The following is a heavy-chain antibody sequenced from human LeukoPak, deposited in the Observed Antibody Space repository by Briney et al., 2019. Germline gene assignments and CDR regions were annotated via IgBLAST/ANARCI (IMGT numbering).Heavy chain of an antibody. CDR3: ARCGSSWTEYYFDY. CDR2: IYYSGST. V-gene: IGHV4-39*07. D-gene: IGHD6-13*01. Sequence: PSETLSLTCTVSGGSISSSSYYWGWIRQPPGKGLEWIGSIYYSGSTNYNPSLKSRVTISVDTSKNQFSLKLSSVTAADTAVYYCARCGSSWTEYYFDYWGQGTLVTVSS. CDR1: GGSISSSSYY. J-gene: IGHJ4*02.